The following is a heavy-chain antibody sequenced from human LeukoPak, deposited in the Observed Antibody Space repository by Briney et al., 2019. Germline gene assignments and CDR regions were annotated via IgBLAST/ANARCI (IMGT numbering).Heavy chain of an antibody. Sequence: ASVKVSCKASGYTFTSYYMHWVQQAPGQGLEWMGIINPSGGSTSYAQKFQGRVTMTRDTSTSTVYMELSSLRSEDTAVYYCARVKGGVTARGAFDIWGQGTMVTVSS. V-gene: IGHV1-46*01. CDR2: INPSGGST. J-gene: IGHJ3*02. CDR1: GYTFTSYY. CDR3: ARVKGGVTARGAFDI. D-gene: IGHD2-21*02.